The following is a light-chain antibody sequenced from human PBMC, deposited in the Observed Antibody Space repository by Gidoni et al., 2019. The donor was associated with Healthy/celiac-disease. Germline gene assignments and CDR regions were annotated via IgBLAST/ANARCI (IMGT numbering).Light chain of an antibody. CDR1: SSDVGGYDY. J-gene: IGLJ2*01. CDR2: DVT. CDR3: CSYAGSYTYVV. Sequence: QSALTQPRSVSGSPGQSVTISCTGTSSDVGGYDYVSWFQQHPGKAPKLIIYDVTKRPSGVPGRFSGSKSGNTASLTISGLQTEDEADYYCCSYAGSYTYVVFGGGTKLTVL. V-gene: IGLV2-11*01.